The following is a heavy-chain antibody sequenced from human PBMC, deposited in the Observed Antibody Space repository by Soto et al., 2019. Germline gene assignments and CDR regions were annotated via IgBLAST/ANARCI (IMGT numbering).Heavy chain of an antibody. CDR1: GFTFSDYY. CDR3: ARDRYCSSTSCYPYYYYYYGMDV. D-gene: IGHD2-2*01. Sequence: VGSLRLSCAASGFTFSDYYMSWIRQAPGKGLEWVSYISSSGSTIYYADSVKGRFTISRDNAKNSLYLQMNSLRAEDTAVYYCARDRYCSSTSCYPYYYYYYGMDVWGQGTTVTVSS. CDR2: ISSSGSTI. V-gene: IGHV3-11*01. J-gene: IGHJ6*02.